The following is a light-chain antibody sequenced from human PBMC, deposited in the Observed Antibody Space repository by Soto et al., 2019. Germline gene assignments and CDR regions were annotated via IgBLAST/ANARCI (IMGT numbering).Light chain of an antibody. Sequence: EIVLTQSPATLSVSPGERATLSCRASQSVNNNLAWYQQKPGQAPRLLIYGASARATGIPARFSGSGSGKEFILTISSLQSEDFAVYYCQHYNNWPPWTFGQGTEVEVK. V-gene: IGKV3-15*01. CDR1: QSVNNN. CDR2: GAS. J-gene: IGKJ1*01. CDR3: QHYNNWPPWT.